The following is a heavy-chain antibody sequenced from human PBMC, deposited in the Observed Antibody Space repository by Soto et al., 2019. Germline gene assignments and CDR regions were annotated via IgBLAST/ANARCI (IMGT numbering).Heavy chain of an antibody. Sequence: EVQLLESGGGLVQPGGSLRLSCAASGFTFSSYAMSWVRQAPGKGLDWVSSISGSGDSTYYADSVKGRFTISRDNSKNTLYMEMNSLRAEDTALYYCAKGHSSSWNYFEYWGQGTLVTVSS. V-gene: IGHV3-23*01. CDR2: ISGSGDST. J-gene: IGHJ4*02. CDR1: GFTFSSYA. D-gene: IGHD6-13*01. CDR3: AKGHSSSWNYFEY.